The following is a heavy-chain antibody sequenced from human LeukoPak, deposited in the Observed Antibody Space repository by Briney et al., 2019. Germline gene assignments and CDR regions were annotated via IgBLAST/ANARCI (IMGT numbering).Heavy chain of an antibody. CDR2: IDTNTGNP. CDR3: AAHLSDSSGYFSY. D-gene: IGHD3-22*01. J-gene: IGHJ4*02. CDR1: GYTFTRCA. V-gene: IGHV7-4-1*02. Sequence: GASVKVSCKASGYTFTRCAMNWVRQARGQGLEYMGWIDTNTGNPTYAQGFTGRFVFSLDTSVSTAYLQISSLKAEDTAVYYCAAHLSDSSGYFSYWGQGALVTVSS.